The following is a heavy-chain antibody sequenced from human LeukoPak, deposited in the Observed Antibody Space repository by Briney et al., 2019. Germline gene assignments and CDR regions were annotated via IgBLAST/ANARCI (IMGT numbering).Heavy chain of an antibody. J-gene: IGHJ6*02. Sequence: GRSLRLSCAASGFTFSSYGMHWVRQAPGKGLEWVAVIWYDGSNKYYADSVKGRFTISRDNSKNTLYLQMNSLRAEDTAVYYCARDQRYYDFWNYYGMDVWGQGTTVTVSS. CDR3: ARDQRYYDFWNYYGMDV. D-gene: IGHD3-3*01. CDR1: GFTFSSYG. CDR2: IWYDGSNK. V-gene: IGHV3-33*01.